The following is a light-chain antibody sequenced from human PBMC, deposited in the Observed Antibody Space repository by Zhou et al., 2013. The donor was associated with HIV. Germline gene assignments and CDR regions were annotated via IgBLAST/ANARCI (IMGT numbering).Light chain of an antibody. V-gene: IGKV2-30*01. CDR2: KVS. CDR3: MQGTHWPPT. Sequence: DVVLSQSPLSLPVTLGQPASISCTSTQGLVFSDGDIYLSWFQQRPGQSPRRLIYKVSNRDSGVPDRFSGSGSGTDFTLKISRVEAEDVGVYYCMQGTHWPPTFGQGTRVAIK. J-gene: IGKJ1*01. CDR1: QGLVFSDGDIY.